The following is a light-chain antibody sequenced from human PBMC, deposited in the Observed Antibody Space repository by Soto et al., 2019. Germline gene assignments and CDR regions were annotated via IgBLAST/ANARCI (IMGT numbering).Light chain of an antibody. CDR1: QTVRNNY. CDR3: QQYNNWPRIT. CDR2: DVS. Sequence: EIVLTQSPATLSLSPGERATLSCRASQTVRNNYLAWYQQKPGQAPKLLIYDVSSRATGIPDRFSGGGSGTDFTLTISRLEPEDFAVYYCQQYNNWPRITFGQGTRLEI. J-gene: IGKJ5*01. V-gene: IGKV3D-20*02.